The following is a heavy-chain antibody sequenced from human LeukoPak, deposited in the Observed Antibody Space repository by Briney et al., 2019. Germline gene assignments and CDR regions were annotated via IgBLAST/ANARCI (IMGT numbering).Heavy chain of an antibody. J-gene: IGHJ4*02. V-gene: IGHV3-74*01. CDR3: ARVRDFWSGGPFDY. D-gene: IGHD3-3*01. CDR1: GFTFSTYS. CDR2: IDRDGSNT. Sequence: GGSLRLSCAASGFTFSTYSMHWVRQAPGKGLVWVSRIDRDGSNTNYADSVKGRFTFSRDNSKNTLYLQMNNLRVDDTAVYYCARVRDFWSGGPFDYWGQGILVTVSP.